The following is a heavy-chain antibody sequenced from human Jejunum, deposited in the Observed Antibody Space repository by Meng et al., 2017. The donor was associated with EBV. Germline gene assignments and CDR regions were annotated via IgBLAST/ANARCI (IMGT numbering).Heavy chain of an antibody. Sequence: VGAGGSLVQPGGSLELSCAASGFTFNNYAMSWVRQAPGKGLEWVSSISGSGDNTYYADSVKGRFTISRDNSKNTVYLQMNSLRVEDTAGYYCGRGTSVLGYWGQGPLVTVSS. V-gene: IGHV3-23*04. J-gene: IGHJ4*02. D-gene: IGHD3-16*01. CDR1: GFTFNNYA. CDR2: ISGSGDNT. CDR3: GRGTSVLGY.